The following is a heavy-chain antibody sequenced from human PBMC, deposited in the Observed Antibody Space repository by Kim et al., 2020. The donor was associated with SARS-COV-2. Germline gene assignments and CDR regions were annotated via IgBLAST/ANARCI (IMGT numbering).Heavy chain of an antibody. Sequence: GGSLRLSCAASGFTFSGHYMDWVRQAPGKGLEWVGRTRNKASNYATEYSATVKGSFTVSRDDSKNSLYLQMNSLKTEDTAVYYCASWHYGAKVYWGQGTRVTVSS. CDR2: TRNKASNYAT. CDR1: GFTFSGHY. J-gene: IGHJ4*02. D-gene: IGHD4-17*01. CDR3: ASWHYGAKVY. V-gene: IGHV3-72*01.